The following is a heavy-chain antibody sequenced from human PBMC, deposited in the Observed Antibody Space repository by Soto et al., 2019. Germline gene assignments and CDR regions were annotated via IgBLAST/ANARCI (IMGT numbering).Heavy chain of an antibody. CDR1: GFTFSSYS. D-gene: IGHD6-6*01. V-gene: IGHV3-21*01. CDR2: ISSSSSYI. Sequence: GGSLRLSCAASGFTFSSYSMNWVRQAPGKGLEWVSSISSSSSYIYYADSVKGRFTISRDNAKNSLYLQMNSLRAEDTAVYYCASARGRVVKGYYFDYWGQGTLVTVSS. J-gene: IGHJ4*02. CDR3: ASARGRVVKGYYFDY.